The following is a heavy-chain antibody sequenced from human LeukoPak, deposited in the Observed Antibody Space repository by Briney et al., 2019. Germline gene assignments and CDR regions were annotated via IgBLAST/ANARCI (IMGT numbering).Heavy chain of an antibody. J-gene: IGHJ4*02. Sequence: PSETLSLTCTVSGGSISSYYWSWIRQPPRKGLEWIGYIYYSGSTSYNPSLNSRVTISIDTSKNQFSLNLSSVTAADTAVYYCARDNRGTYYGDFDYWGQGTLVTVSS. CDR1: GGSISSYY. D-gene: IGHD1-26*01. CDR2: IYYSGST. CDR3: ARDNRGTYYGDFDY. V-gene: IGHV4-59*01.